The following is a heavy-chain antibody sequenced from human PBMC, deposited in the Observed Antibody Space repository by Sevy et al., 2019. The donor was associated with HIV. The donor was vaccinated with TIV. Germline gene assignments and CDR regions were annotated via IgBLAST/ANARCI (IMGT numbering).Heavy chain of an antibody. CDR1: GGTFRSYI. CDR2: IITSAGKV. J-gene: IGHJ4*02. D-gene: IGHD2-21*02. CDR3: SRVYSCGGACYYFDS. Sequence: ASVKVSCRTFGGTFRSYIIAWMRQAPRQGLEWMGGIITSAGKVNYAQKFRGRVTITADDSTSTTYMEMSSLRSEDTAIYYCSRVYSCGGACYYFDSWGQGTLVTVSS. V-gene: IGHV1-69*13.